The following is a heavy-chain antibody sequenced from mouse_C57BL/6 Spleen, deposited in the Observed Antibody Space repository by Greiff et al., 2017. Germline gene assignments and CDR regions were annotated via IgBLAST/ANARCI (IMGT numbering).Heavy chain of an antibody. Sequence: QVQLQQPGAELVKPGASVKMSCKASGYTFTSYWITWVKQRPGQGLEWIGDIYPGSGSTNYNEKFKSKATLTVDTSSSTAYMQLSSLTSEDSAVYYCSRRDYDYDAGSYAMDYWGQGTTVTVSS. CDR2: IYPGSGST. V-gene: IGHV1-55*01. J-gene: IGHJ4*01. CDR3: SRRDYDYDAGSYAMDY. D-gene: IGHD2-4*01. CDR1: GYTFTSYW.